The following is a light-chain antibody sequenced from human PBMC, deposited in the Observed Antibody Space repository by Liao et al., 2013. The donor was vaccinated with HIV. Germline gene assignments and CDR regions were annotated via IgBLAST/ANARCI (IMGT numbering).Light chain of an antibody. V-gene: IGLV3-1*01. J-gene: IGLJ2*01. CDR2: QDS. CDR3: QAWDSSTGDVL. Sequence: SYELTQPTSVSVSPGQTASITCSGDKLGDKYACWYQQKPGQSPVLVIYQDSKRPSGIPERFSGSNSGNTATLTISGTQAMDEADYYCQAWDSSTGDVLFGGGTKLTVL. CDR1: KLGDKY.